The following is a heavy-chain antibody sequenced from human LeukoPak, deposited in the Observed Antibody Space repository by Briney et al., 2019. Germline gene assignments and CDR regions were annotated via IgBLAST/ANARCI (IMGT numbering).Heavy chain of an antibody. CDR2: INHSGST. V-gene: IGHV4-30-2*01. CDR3: ARAGRSLEWLVSYDAFDI. D-gene: IGHD3-3*01. J-gene: IGHJ3*02. Sequence: PSQTLSLTCTVSGGSITGGGYSWSWIRQPPGKGLEWIGEINHSGSTNYNPSLKSRVTISVDTSKNQFSLKLSSVTAADTAVYYCARAGRSLEWLVSYDAFDIWGQGTMVTVSS. CDR1: GGSITGGGYS.